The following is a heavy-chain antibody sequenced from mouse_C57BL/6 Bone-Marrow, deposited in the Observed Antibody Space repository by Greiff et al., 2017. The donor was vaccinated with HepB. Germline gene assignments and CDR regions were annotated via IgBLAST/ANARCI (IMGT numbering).Heavy chain of an antibody. V-gene: IGHV1-54*01. Sequence: QVQLQQSGAELVRPGTSVKVSCKASGYAFTNYLIEWVKQRPGQGLEWIGVINPGSGGTNCNEKFKGKATLTADKSSSTAYMQLSSLTSEDSAVYFCARSVVGAMDYWGQGTSVTVSS. D-gene: IGHD1-1*01. CDR1: GYAFTNYL. CDR2: INPGSGGT. CDR3: ARSVVGAMDY. J-gene: IGHJ4*01.